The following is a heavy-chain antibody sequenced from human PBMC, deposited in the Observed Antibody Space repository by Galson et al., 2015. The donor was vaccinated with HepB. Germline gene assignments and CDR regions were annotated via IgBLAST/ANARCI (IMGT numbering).Heavy chain of an antibody. CDR2: IDPSDSYT. CDR3: AKEAAAGIRSDY. CDR1: GSSFTSYW. Sequence: QSGAAVKKPGESLRTSCTGSGSSFTSYWISWVRQMPGKGLVCMGRIDPSDSYTNYSPSFHGHVTISADKSISTAYLQWSSLKASDTAMYYCAKEAAAGIRSDYWGQGTLVTVSS. D-gene: IGHD6-13*01. J-gene: IGHJ4*02. V-gene: IGHV5-10-1*01.